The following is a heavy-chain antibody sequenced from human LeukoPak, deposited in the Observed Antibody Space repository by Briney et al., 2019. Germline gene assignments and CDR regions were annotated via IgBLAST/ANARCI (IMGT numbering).Heavy chain of an antibody. CDR3: ETTSGYYESDATTDY. CDR2: ISYDGGNK. Sequence: GGSLRLSCAASGITFGRHGMHWVRQAPGKGPEWVALISYDGGNKYYADSVKGRFTISRDNSRNTLYLQMHSLRSEDTAIYYCETTSGYYESDATTDYWGQGTLVTVSS. J-gene: IGHJ4*02. V-gene: IGHV3-30*03. D-gene: IGHD3-22*01. CDR1: GITFGRHG.